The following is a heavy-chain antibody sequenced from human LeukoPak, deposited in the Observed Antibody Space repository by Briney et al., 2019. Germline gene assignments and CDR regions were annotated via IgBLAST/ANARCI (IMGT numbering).Heavy chain of an antibody. D-gene: IGHD5-12*01. CDR3: AREGGSTAHHDSFDI. CDR1: GFSFGSYE. V-gene: IGHV3-48*03. CDR2: ISHTGEII. J-gene: IGHJ3*02. Sequence: GGSLRLSCAASGFSFGSYEMNWVRQAPGEGLEWVSYISHTGEIIYYADFVKGRFTISRDNAKDSMYLQMNSLRDEDTAVYYCAREGGSTAHHDSFDIWGQGTMVTASA.